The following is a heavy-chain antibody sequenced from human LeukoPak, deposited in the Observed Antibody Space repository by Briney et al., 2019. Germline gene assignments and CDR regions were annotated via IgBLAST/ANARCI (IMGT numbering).Heavy chain of an antibody. CDR2: IYPNSGAT. J-gene: IGHJ4*02. CDR1: GYTFTGYY. CDR3: GTLLSNGPFDY. V-gene: IGHV1-2*02. Sequence: GASVKVSCKASGYTFTGYYMHWVRQAPGQGLEWMGYIYPNSGATKYAQKFQGRVTMTRDTFISTAYMELSGLRSDDTAVYYCGTLLSNGPFDYWGQGSLVTVSS.